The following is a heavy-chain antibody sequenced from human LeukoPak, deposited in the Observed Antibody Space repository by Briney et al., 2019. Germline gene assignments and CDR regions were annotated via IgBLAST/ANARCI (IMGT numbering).Heavy chain of an antibody. CDR1: RFTFSSYA. D-gene: IGHD3-22*01. CDR2: ISGSGGST. Sequence: PGGSLRLSCAASRFTFSSYAMNWVCQAPGKGLEWVSGISGSGGSTYYADSVKGRFTISRDNSKNTLYLQMNSLRAEDTAVYYCAKVRKVYDRSDYWDYWGQGTLVTVSS. CDR3: AKVRKVYDRSDYWDY. J-gene: IGHJ4*02. V-gene: IGHV3-23*01.